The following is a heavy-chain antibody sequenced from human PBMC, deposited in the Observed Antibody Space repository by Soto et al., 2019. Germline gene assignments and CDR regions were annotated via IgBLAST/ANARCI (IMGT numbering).Heavy chain of an antibody. CDR3: AKARQPDGRWPFDH. V-gene: IGHV3-23*01. CDR1: GVRVCPFT. J-gene: IGHJ4*02. CDR2: LFGGGDGI. Sequence: GAPRTACASIGVRVCPFTKRWVRQGPRKGLEWVSGLFGGGDGIAYAASVKGRFTISRDNSNNMLYLQMHSLRAEDTAVYYCAKARQPDGRWPFDHWGQGTLVTSPQ. D-gene: IGHD2-8*01.